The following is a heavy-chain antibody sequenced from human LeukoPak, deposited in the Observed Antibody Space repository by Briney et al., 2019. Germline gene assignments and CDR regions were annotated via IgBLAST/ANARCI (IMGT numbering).Heavy chain of an antibody. Sequence: SGPTLVNPTQTLTLTCTFSGLSLTNSGVGVGWIRQPPGKALEWLAIIYWHDDGRYSPSLKSRLPITKNNYKNQVVLTMANMDPVDTATYLCANGRRYGPGYFDYWGQGTLVTVSS. J-gene: IGHJ4*02. CDR2: IYWHDDG. D-gene: IGHD3-10*01. CDR3: ANGRRYGPGYFDY. V-gene: IGHV2-5*01. CDR1: GLSLTNSGVG.